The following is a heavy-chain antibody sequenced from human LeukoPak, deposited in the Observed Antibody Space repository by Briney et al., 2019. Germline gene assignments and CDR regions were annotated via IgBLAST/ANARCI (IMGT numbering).Heavy chain of an antibody. V-gene: IGHV3-30*04. Sequence: GGSLRLSCTASGFTFSSYAMHWVRQAPKKGLDWVAVVPYDGTSPLHAASVNGRFTISRDNSKDTVFLQMNSLRVDDTAIYYCARQSLGASGLDHWGQGVLVTVSS. CDR1: GFTFSSYA. CDR2: VPYDGTSP. J-gene: IGHJ4*02. CDR3: ARQSLGASGLDH. D-gene: IGHD1-26*01.